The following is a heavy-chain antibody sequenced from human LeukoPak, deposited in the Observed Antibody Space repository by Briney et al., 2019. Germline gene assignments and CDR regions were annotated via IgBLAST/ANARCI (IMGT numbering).Heavy chain of an antibody. D-gene: IGHD3-22*01. CDR2: IKSKKDGGTT. CDR3: TQGSGFYYDY. J-gene: IGHJ4*02. Sequence: GGSLRLSCAVSGLPVSNVWMNWVRQAPGKGLEWVGRIKSKKDGGTTEFAAPVRGRFTISRDDSQNTLYPQMNSLTSDDTAVYYCTQGSGFYYDYWGQGTLVTVSS. V-gene: IGHV3-15*07. CDR1: GLPVSNVW.